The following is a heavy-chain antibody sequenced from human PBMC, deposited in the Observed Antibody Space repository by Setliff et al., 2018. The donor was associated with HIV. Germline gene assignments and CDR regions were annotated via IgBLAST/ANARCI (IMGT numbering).Heavy chain of an antibody. CDR3: ARRTFGSGRIDP. CDR2: IHTSGST. D-gene: IGHD1-26*01. Sequence: SETLSLTCTVSGASTISGSYYWSWIRQPAGKGLEWIGQIHTSGSTNYNPSLESRVTISADTSKNQFSLKLTSVNVADTGVYFCARRTFGSGRIDPWGQGTPVTVSS. V-gene: IGHV4-61*09. J-gene: IGHJ5*02. CDR1: GASTISGSYY.